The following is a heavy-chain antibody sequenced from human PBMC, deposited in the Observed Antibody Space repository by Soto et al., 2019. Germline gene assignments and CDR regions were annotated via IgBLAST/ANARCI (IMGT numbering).Heavy chain of an antibody. V-gene: IGHV4-34*01. CDR1: GGSFSGYY. Sequence: SETLSLTCAVYGGSFSGYYWSWIRQPPGKGLEWIGEINHSGSTNYNPSLKSRVTISVDTSKNQFSLKLSSVTAADTAVYYCARVGVVPAATRLRWFDPWGQGTLVTVSS. D-gene: IGHD2-2*01. J-gene: IGHJ5*02. CDR2: INHSGST. CDR3: ARVGVVPAATRLRWFDP.